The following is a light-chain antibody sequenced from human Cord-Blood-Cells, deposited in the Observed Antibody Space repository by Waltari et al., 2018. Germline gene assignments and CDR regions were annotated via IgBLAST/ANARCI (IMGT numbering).Light chain of an antibody. CDR1: SSNIVSNT. CDR3: AAWDDSLNGPV. Sequence: QSVLTQPPSASGTPGQRVTISCSGSSSNIVSNTVNWYQQPPGTAPKLLIYSNNQRPSGVPDRFSGSKSGTSASLAISGLQSEDEADYYCAAWDDSLNGPVFGGGTKLTVL. J-gene: IGLJ3*02. V-gene: IGLV1-44*01. CDR2: SNN.